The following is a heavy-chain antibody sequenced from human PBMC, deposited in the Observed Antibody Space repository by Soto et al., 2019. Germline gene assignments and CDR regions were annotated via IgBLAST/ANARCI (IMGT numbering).Heavy chain of an antibody. CDR3: ARDTDDFWSGYHHYYYMDV. Sequence: QVQLVESGGGVVQPGRSLRLSCAASGFTFSSYGMHWVRQAPGKGLEWVAVIWYDGRNKYYADSVKGRFTISRDNSKNPLYLQMNSLRAEDTAVYYCARDTDDFWSGYHHYYYMDVWGKGTTVTVSS. D-gene: IGHD3-3*01. J-gene: IGHJ6*03. CDR2: IWYDGRNK. V-gene: IGHV3-33*01. CDR1: GFTFSSYG.